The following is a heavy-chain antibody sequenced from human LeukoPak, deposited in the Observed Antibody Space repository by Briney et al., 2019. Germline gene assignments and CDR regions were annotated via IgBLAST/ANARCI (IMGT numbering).Heavy chain of an antibody. J-gene: IGHJ5*02. CDR2: ISSDGTNK. V-gene: IGHV3-30*04. D-gene: IGHD1-26*01. Sequence: PGGSLRLSCAASRFTSRNYAMHWVRQAPGKGLEWVAVISSDGTNKDYADSVKGRFSISRDNSKNTLYLQMNRLRADDTAVYYCARDRSQEFDPWGQGTLVTVSS. CDR1: RFTSRNYA. CDR3: ARDRSQEFDP.